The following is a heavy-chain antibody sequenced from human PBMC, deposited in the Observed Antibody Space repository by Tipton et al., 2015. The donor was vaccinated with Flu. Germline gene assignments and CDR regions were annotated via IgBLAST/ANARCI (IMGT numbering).Heavy chain of an antibody. D-gene: IGHD3-10*01. J-gene: IGHJ3*02. Sequence: TLSLTCSVSGGSISSGSYYWSWIRQPAGKGLEWIGRIYTSGSTNYNPSLKSRVTIPVDTAKNQFSLKLSSVTAADTAVYYCARDRITMVRGVPHDAFDIWGQGTMVTFSS. CDR2: IYTSGST. CDR3: ARDRITMVRGVPHDAFDI. V-gene: IGHV4-61*02. CDR1: GGSISSGSYY.